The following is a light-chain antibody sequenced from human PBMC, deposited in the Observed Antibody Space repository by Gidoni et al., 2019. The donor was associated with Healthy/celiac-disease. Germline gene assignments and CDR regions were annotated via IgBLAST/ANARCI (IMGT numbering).Light chain of an antibody. CDR3: SSYTSSSAWV. J-gene: IGLJ3*02. CDR2: EVS. V-gene: IGLV2-14*01. Sequence: SALTQPASVSGSPGQSITISCTGTSSDVGGYNYVSWYQQHPGKALKLMIYEVSNRPSGVSNRFSGSKSGNTASLTISGLQAEDEADYYCSSYTSSSAWVYGGGTKLTVL. CDR1: SSDVGGYNY.